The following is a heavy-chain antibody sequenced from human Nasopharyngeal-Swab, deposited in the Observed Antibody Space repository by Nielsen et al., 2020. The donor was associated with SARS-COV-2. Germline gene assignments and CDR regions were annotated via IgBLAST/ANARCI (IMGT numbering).Heavy chain of an antibody. V-gene: IGHV1-18*01. J-gene: IGHJ4*02. Sequence: WVRQAPGQGLEGMGWISAYNGNTNYAQKLQGRVTMTRDTSTSTVYMELSSLRSEDTAVYYCAREGPIGYCSGGSCYPFDYWGQGTLVTVSS. D-gene: IGHD2-15*01. CDR2: ISAYNGNT. CDR3: AREGPIGYCSGGSCYPFDY.